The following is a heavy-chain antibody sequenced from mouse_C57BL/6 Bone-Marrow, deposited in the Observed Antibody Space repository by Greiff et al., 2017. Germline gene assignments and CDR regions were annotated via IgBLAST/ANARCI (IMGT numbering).Heavy chain of an antibody. CDR3: ANSYYGSSYGYFDV. D-gene: IGHD1-1*01. V-gene: IGHV5-17*01. Sequence: EVQLVGSGGGLVKPGGSLKLSCAAPGFTFSDYGMHWVRQAPEKGLVWVAYISSGSSTIYYADTVKGRFTISRDNAKNTLFLQMTSLRSEDTAMYYCANSYYGSSYGYFDVWGTGTTVTVSS. J-gene: IGHJ1*03. CDR2: ISSGSSTI. CDR1: GFTFSDYG.